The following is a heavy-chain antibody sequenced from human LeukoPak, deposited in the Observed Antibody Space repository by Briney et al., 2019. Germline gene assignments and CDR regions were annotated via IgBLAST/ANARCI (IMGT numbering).Heavy chain of an antibody. CDR2: ISSSGSTI. J-gene: IGHJ4*02. CDR3: VRSFSSTWYSPNAYYFDY. V-gene: IGHV3-11*04. D-gene: IGHD6-13*01. CDR1: GFTFSDYY. Sequence: GGSLRLSCAASGFTFSDYYMSWIRQAPGKGLEWVSYISSSGSTIYYADSVKGRFTISRDNAKNSLYLQMNNLRAEDTAVYYCVRSFSSTWYSPNAYYFDYWGQGTLVTVSS.